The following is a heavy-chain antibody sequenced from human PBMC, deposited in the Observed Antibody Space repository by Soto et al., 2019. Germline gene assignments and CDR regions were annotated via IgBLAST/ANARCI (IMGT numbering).Heavy chain of an antibody. Sequence: GGSLRLSCVTSGFTFTKYSVNWVRQAPGKGLEWVSYISYSGETKYYADSLKGRYAISRDDAKNSVYLQMNSLRDEDTAFYYCARGVVVVVGSTAENFDHWGQGTLVTVSS. CDR3: ARGVVVVVGSTAENFDH. CDR1: GFTFTKYS. D-gene: IGHD2-15*01. CDR2: ISYSGETK. V-gene: IGHV3-48*02. J-gene: IGHJ4*02.